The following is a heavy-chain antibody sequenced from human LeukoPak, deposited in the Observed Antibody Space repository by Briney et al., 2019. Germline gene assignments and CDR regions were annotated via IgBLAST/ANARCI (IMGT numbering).Heavy chain of an antibody. J-gene: IGHJ4*02. CDR1: GGTFSSYA. D-gene: IGHD5-18*01. V-gene: IGHV1-69*13. CDR2: IIPIFGTA. Sequence: RASVKVSCKASGGTFSSYAISWVRQAPGQGLEWMGGIIPIFGTANYAQKFQGRVTITADESTSTAYMELSSLRSEDTAVYSCARDPKRGYSYGAYYFDCWGQGTLVTVSS. CDR3: ARDPKRGYSYGAYYFDC.